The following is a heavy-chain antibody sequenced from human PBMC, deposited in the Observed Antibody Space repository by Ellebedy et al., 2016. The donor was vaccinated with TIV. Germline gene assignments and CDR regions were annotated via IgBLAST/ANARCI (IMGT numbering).Heavy chain of an antibody. CDR1: GYSFTSYW. Sequence: GESLKISCEGSGYSFTSYWISWVRQMPGKGLEWMGRIDPSDSYTNYSPSFQGHVTISADKSISTAYLQWSSLKASDTAMYYCARHGLWFGEYYGMDVWGQGITVTVSS. D-gene: IGHD3-10*01. V-gene: IGHV5-10-1*01. J-gene: IGHJ6*02. CDR3: ARHGLWFGEYYGMDV. CDR2: IDPSDSYT.